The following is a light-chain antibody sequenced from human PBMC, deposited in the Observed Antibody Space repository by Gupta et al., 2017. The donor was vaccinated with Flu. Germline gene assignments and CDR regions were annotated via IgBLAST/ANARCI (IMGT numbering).Light chain of an antibody. CDR2: DAS. CDR3: HQYGSSPRT. V-gene: IGKV3-20*01. CDR1: QSASSSY. Sequence: EFVLTQSPGTLSLSPGERATLSCRASQSASSSYLAWYQQKPGQAPRLLIYDASSRATGIPDRFSGSGSGTDFTLTISRLEPEDFAVYYCHQYGSSPRTFGQGTKVEI. J-gene: IGKJ1*01.